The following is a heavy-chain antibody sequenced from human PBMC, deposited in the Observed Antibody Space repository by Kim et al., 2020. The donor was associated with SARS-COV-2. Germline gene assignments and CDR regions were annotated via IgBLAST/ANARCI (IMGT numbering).Heavy chain of an antibody. Sequence: GGSLRLSCAASGFTFSSYAMHWVRQAPGKGLEYVSAISSNGGSTYYANSVKGRFTISRHNSKNTLYLQMGSLRAEDMAVYYCARDRVESVGGTLIPYYYYSMDIWGDGATVTVSS. J-gene: IGHJ6*03. CDR2: ISSNGGST. CDR3: ARDRVESVGGTLIPYYYYSMDI. V-gene: IGHV3-64*01. D-gene: IGHD6-19*01. CDR1: GFTFSSYA.